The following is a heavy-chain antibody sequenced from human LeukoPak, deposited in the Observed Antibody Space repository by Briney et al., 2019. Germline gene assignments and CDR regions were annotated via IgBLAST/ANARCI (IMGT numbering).Heavy chain of an antibody. V-gene: IGHV1-18*01. J-gene: IGHJ6*02. D-gene: IGHD3-3*01. CDR3: AAISGADYYYYGMDV. CDR2: ISAFNGNT. CDR1: GYTFSTYS. Sequence: ASVKVSCKASGYTFSTYSINWVRQAPGQGLEWMGRISAFNGNTDYAQKLQGRVTMTTDTSTSTAYMELSSLRSEDTAVYYCAAISGADYYYYGMDVWGQGTLVTVSS.